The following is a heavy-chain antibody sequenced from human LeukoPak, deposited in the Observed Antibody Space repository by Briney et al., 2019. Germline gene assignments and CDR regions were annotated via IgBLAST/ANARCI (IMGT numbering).Heavy chain of an antibody. D-gene: IGHD3-22*01. CDR3: ARDGYSSGYYWEDY. V-gene: IGHV1-2*02. CDR2: INPNSGGT. J-gene: IGHJ4*02. Sequence: GASVKVSCKASGYTFTGYYMHWVRQAPGQGLEWMGWINPNSGGTNYAQKFQGRVTMTRDTSISTAYMELSRLRSDDTAVYYCARDGYSSGYYWEDYWGQGTLVTVSS. CDR1: GYTFTGYY.